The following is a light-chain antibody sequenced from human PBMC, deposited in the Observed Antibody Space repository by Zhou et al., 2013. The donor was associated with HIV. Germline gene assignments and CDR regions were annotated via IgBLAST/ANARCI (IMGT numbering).Light chain of an antibody. CDR3: SSYSSGSTLYV. J-gene: IGLJ1*01. V-gene: IGLV2-14*01. CDR1: SSDVGGYNY. Sequence: QSALTQPASVSGSPGQSITISCTGTSSDVGGYNYVSWYQQHPGKAPKLMIYEVSNRPSGVPDRFSGSKSGNTASLTISGLQAEDEADYYCSSYSSGSTLYVFGTGTKVTVL. CDR2: EVS.